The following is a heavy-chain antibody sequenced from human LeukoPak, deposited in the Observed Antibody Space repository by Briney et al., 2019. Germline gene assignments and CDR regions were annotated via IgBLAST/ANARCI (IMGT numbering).Heavy chain of an antibody. D-gene: IGHD3-10*01. CDR2: IYYSGST. CDR3: ARPGTYGSGSYDY. Sequence: TLSLTCTVSGGSISSSSYYWGWIRQPPGKGLEWIGSIYYSGSTYYNPSLKSRVTISVDTSKNQFSLKLSSVTAADTAVYYCARPGTYGSGSYDYWGQGTLVTVSS. J-gene: IGHJ4*02. V-gene: IGHV4-39*01. CDR1: GGSISSSSYY.